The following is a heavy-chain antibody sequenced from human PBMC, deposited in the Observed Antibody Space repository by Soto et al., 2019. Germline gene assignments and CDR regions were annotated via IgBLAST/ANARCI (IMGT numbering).Heavy chain of an antibody. V-gene: IGHV5-51*01. CDR2: IFPSDSDT. D-gene: IGHD3-22*01. J-gene: IGHJ5*02. CDR3: ARKDKSGYFNWFDP. CDR1: VYKFTSYL. Sequence: PXESLKISWRTSVYKFTSYLIAWVRQMPGKGLEWMGIIFPSDSDTRYSPSFQGQVTISADRSTSTVFLQWDSLKASDTAVYFCARKDKSGYFNWFDPWGQGTLVTVPQ.